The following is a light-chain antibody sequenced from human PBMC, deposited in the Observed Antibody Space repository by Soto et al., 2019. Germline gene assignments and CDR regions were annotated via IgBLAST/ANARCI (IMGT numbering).Light chain of an antibody. CDR3: SSYTSSSTLGV. CDR2: RND. J-gene: IGLJ1*01. Sequence: QSVLTQPPSASGTPGQRVSISCSGSSSNIGRHYVYWYQQLPRTAPKLLIYRNDQRPPGVPDRFSGSKSGNTASLTISGLQAEDEADYYCSSYTSSSTLGVFGTGTKLTVL. CDR1: SSNIGRHY. V-gene: IGLV1-47*01.